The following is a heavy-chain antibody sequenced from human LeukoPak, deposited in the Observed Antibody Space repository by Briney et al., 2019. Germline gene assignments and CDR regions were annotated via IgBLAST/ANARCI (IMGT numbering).Heavy chain of an antibody. Sequence: GGSLRLSCAASGFTFSSYEMNWVRQAPGKGLEWVSYISSSGSTIYYADSVKGRFTISRDNAKNSLYLQMNSLRAEDTAVYCCARDGSGSSYMDVWGKGTTVTVSS. D-gene: IGHD3-10*01. CDR3: ARDGSGSSYMDV. J-gene: IGHJ6*03. CDR2: ISSSGSTI. CDR1: GFTFSSYE. V-gene: IGHV3-48*03.